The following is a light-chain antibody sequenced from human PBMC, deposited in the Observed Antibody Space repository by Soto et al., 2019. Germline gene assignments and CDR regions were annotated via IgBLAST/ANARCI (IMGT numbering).Light chain of an antibody. J-gene: IGLJ1*01. CDR2: EVD. Sequence: QSALTQPPSASGSPGQSVTISCTGSSSDIGTYNYVSLYQHHPGKAPKLMIYEVDKRPSGVPDRFSGSKSGNTASLTVSGLQAEDEADYYCSSHGAINVFGTGTKLTVL. CDR3: SSHGAINV. CDR1: SSDIGTYNY. V-gene: IGLV2-8*01.